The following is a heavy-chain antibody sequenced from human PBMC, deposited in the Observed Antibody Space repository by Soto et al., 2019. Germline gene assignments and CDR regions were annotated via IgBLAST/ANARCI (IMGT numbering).Heavy chain of an antibody. D-gene: IGHD5-12*01. CDR1: GLNFSTYA. V-gene: IGHV3-30*18. CDR2: ISFDGINQ. J-gene: IGHJ4*02. Sequence: QVQLVESGGGVVQPGRSLRLSCAVSGLNFSTYAMHWVRQAPGKGLEWVAVISFDGINQYYGDSVKGRFTISRDNTKNTLDLQMNSIRAEDTAVYYCVKDERWLQLRGDYWGQGTLVTVSS. CDR3: VKDERWLQLRGDY.